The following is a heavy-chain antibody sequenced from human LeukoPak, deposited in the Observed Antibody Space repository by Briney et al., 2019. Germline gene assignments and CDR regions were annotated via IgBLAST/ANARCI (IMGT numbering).Heavy chain of an antibody. J-gene: IGHJ3*02. Sequence: SETLSLTCTVSGGSISSYYWSWIRQPPGKGLEWIGYIYYSGSTNYNPSLKSRVTISVDTSKNQFSLKLSSVTAADTAVYYCARSRGYSYGHGAFDIWGQGTMVTVSS. CDR3: ARSRGYSYGHGAFDI. D-gene: IGHD5-18*01. CDR1: GGSISSYY. CDR2: IYYSGST. V-gene: IGHV4-59*01.